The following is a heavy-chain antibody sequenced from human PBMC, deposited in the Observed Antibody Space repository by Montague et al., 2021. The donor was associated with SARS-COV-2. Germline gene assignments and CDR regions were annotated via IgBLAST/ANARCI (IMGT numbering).Heavy chain of an antibody. J-gene: IGHJ4*02. V-gene: IGHV4-4*07. Sequence: TNYNPSLNSRVTMSVDTSKKQFSLRLSPVTAADTAVYYCARDVVAAPGTFDYWGKGTLVNVS. CDR2: T. CDR3: ARDVVAAPGTFDY. D-gene: IGHD6-13*01.